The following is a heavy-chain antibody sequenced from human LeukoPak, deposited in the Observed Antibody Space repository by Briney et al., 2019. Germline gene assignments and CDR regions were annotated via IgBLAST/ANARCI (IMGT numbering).Heavy chain of an antibody. V-gene: IGHV3-7*01. D-gene: IGHD6-13*01. CDR1: GFTFSTYW. CDR2: IKQDGSGK. Sequence: GGSLRLSCAASGFTFSTYWMSWMRQVPGKGLEWVANIKQDGSGKYYVDSVKGRFTISRDNAENSLYLQMNSLRAEDTAVYYCATYSSSFFNWGQGTLVTVSS. CDR3: ATYSSSFFN. J-gene: IGHJ4*02.